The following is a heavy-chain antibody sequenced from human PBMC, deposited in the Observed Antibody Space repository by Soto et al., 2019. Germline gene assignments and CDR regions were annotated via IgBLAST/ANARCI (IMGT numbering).Heavy chain of an antibody. CDR2: INPSGGST. D-gene: IGHD3-22*01. Sequence: QVQLVQSGAEVKKPGASVKVSCKASGYTFTSYYMHWVRQAPGQGLEWMGIINPSGGSTSYAQKFQGRGHMDREQSKRNIQKELSSLETEGTGVYYFGRFSYFHDRSGADFWGQGTLVTVSS. CDR1: GYTFTSYY. J-gene: IGHJ4*02. V-gene: IGHV1-46*01. CDR3: GRFSYFHDRSGADF.